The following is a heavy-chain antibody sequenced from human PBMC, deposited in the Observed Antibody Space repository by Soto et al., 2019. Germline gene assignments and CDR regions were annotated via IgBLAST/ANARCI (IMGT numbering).Heavy chain of an antibody. Sequence: ASVKVSCKASGYTFTSCYMHWVRQAPGQGLEWMGIINPSGGSTSYAQKFQGRVTMTRDTSTSTVYMELSSLRSEDTAVYYCARGYCSGGSWCGMDVWGQGTTVTVSS. CDR3: ARGYCSGGSWCGMDV. CDR2: INPSGGST. J-gene: IGHJ6*02. CDR1: GYTFTSCY. D-gene: IGHD2-15*01. V-gene: IGHV1-46*01.